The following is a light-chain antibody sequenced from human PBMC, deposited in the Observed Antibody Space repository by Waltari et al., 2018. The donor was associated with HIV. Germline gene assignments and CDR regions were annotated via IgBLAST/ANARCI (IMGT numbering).Light chain of an antibody. CDR3: SSYAGSNNYVL. Sequence: QSALTQPPSASGSPGQSVTISCTGTSSDVGGHDFVSWYQHHPGQVPKLLIYEVSKRPSGVPDRFSGSKSGNTASLTVSGLQGEDEGDYYCSSYAGSNNYVLFGGGTKLTVL. CDR1: SSDVGGHDF. CDR2: EVS. J-gene: IGLJ2*01. V-gene: IGLV2-8*01.